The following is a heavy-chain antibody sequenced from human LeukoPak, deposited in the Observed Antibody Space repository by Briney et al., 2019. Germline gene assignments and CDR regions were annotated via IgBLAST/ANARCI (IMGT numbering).Heavy chain of an antibody. CDR1: GLTFSSYS. CDR3: ARSPEIYFMDV. CDR2: ISSSSSYI. V-gene: IGHV3-21*01. J-gene: IGHJ6*03. Sequence: GGSLRLSCAASGLTFSSYSMNWVRQAPGKGLEWVSSISSSSSYIYYADSVKGRFTISRDNAKNSLYLQMNSLRAEDTAVYYCARSPEIYFMDVWGKGTTVTVSS. D-gene: IGHD5-24*01.